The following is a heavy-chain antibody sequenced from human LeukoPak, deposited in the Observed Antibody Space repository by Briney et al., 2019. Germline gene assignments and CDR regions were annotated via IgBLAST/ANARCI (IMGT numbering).Heavy chain of an antibody. Sequence: ASVKVSCKASGYTFTGYYMHWVRQAPGQGLEWMGWINPNSGGTNYAQKFQGRVTMTRDTSISTAYMELSRLRSDDTAVYYCARGSGGSFYYYMDVWGKGTTVTISS. CDR2: INPNSGGT. CDR1: GYTFTGYY. D-gene: IGHD2-15*01. V-gene: IGHV1-2*02. J-gene: IGHJ6*03. CDR3: ARGSGGSFYYYMDV.